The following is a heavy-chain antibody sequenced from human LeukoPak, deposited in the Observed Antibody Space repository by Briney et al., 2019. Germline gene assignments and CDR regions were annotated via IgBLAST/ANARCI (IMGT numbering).Heavy chain of an antibody. J-gene: IGHJ6*03. CDR1: GGSISSGSYY. CDR2: ICTSGST. V-gene: IGHV4-61*02. D-gene: IGHD4-11*01. CDR3: ARARYSNYGDYYYMDV. Sequence: SETLSLTCTVSGGSISSGSYYWSWIRQPAGKGLEWIGRICTSGSTNYNPSLKSRVTISVDTSKNQFSLKLSSVTAADTAVYYCARARYSNYGDYYYMDVWGKGTTVTVSS.